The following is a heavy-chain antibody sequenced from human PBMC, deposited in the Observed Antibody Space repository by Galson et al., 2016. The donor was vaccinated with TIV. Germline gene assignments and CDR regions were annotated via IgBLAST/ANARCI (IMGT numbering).Heavy chain of an antibody. Sequence: SLRLSCAASGFTFSIFAMTWVRQAPGMGLEWVSAISGGGGSTYYADSVKGRFTISRDNSKNTLFLQMNSLRAEDTAVYYCTKVPSSGFSYYYSLDVWGQGTTVTVSS. V-gene: IGHV3-23*01. CDR2: ISGGGGST. CDR1: GFTFSIFA. J-gene: IGHJ6*02. CDR3: TKVPSSGFSYYYSLDV. D-gene: IGHD3-22*01.